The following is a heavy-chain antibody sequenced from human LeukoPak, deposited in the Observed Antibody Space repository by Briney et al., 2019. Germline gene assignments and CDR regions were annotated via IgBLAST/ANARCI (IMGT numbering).Heavy chain of an antibody. D-gene: IGHD1-14*01. J-gene: IGHJ5*02. V-gene: IGHV4-38-2*02. CDR2: IHHSGST. CDR3: AGLIRPGWFDP. CDR1: GYSISSHYY. Sequence: PSETLSLTCTVSGYSISSHYYWGWIRQPPGKGLEWIGTIHHSGSTYFNPSLKSRVTISVDTSKNQFSLKLSSVTAADTAVYYCAGLIRPGWFDPWGQGTLVTVSS.